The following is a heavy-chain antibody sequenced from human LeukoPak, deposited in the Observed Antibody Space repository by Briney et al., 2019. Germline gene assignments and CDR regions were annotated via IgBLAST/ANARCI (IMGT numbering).Heavy chain of an antibody. CDR1: GFTFDDYG. J-gene: IGHJ4*02. Sequence: GGSLRLSCAASGFTFDDYGMSWVRQAPGKGLEWVSGINWNGGSTGYADSVKGRSTISRDNAKNSLYLQMNSLRAEDTAVYYCARGGVLLWFGESYDYWGQGTLVTVSS. D-gene: IGHD3-10*01. CDR2: INWNGGST. V-gene: IGHV3-20*04. CDR3: ARGGVLLWFGESYDY.